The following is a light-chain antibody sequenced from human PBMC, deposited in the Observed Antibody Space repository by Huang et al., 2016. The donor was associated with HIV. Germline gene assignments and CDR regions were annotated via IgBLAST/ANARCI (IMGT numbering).Light chain of an antibody. V-gene: IGKV4-1*01. CDR1: QSVYASSTSKDY. Sequence: DIIMSQSPESLTVSLGERATLNCRSSQSVYASSTSKDYMAWFQQKPGHPPKLLLFWASSREVGVPDRFSGSGSGTHFTLTIANLQPEDAAIYYCQQYYSLPQTFGQGTRV. CDR3: QQYYSLPQT. CDR2: WAS. J-gene: IGKJ1*01.